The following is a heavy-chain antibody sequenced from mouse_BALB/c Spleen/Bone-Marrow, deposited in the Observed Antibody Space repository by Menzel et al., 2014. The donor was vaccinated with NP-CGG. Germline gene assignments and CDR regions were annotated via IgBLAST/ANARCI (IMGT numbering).Heavy chain of an antibody. J-gene: IGHJ4*01. CDR3: ARIYYDYDGGVYYYAMDY. Sequence: EVQLVESGGGLVKPGGSLKLSCAASGFTFSDYYMYWVRQTPEKRLEWVATISDGGSYTYYPDSVKGRFTISRDNAKNNLYLQMSSLKSEDTAMYYCARIYYDYDGGVYYYAMDYWGQGTSVTVPS. D-gene: IGHD2-4*01. CDR2: ISDGGSYT. V-gene: IGHV5-4*02. CDR1: GFTFSDYY.